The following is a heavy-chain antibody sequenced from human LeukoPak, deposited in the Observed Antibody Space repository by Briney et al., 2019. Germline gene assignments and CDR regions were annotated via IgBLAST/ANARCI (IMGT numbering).Heavy chain of an antibody. J-gene: IGHJ4*02. CDR2: IYYSGIA. CDR3: ARVVPIVSTAYYFDY. V-gene: IGHV4-30-4*01. Sequence: SETLSLTCTVSGDSISSGGYYWSWIRQSPERGLEWIAYIYYSGIAYYNPSLESRVTISVDTSRNQFSLRLSSVTAADTAVYYCARVVPIVSTAYYFDYWGQGTLSPSPQ. CDR1: GDSISSGGYY. D-gene: IGHD5/OR15-5a*01.